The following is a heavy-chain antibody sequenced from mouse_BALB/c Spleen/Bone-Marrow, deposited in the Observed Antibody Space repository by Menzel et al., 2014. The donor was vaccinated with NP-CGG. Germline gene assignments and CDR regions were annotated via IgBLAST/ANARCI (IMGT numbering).Heavy chain of an antibody. D-gene: IGHD1-2*01. CDR2: ISSGGSYT. J-gene: IGHJ3*01. Sequence: DVQLVQSGGGLVKPGGSLKISCAASGFTFSSSDMPWVRQSPEKSLEWVAEISSGGSYTYYPENVTGRFTISRDTATNTLYIEKSSLRSDEKAIYYCAGGEGKCLRLLFAYWGQGTLVTVSS. CDR3: AGGEGKCLRLLFAY. CDR1: GFTFSSSD. V-gene: IGHV5-9-4*01.